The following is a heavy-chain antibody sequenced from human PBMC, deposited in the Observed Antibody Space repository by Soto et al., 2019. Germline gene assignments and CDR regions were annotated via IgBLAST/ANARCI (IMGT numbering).Heavy chain of an antibody. Sequence: QVHLQESGPGLVKPSETLSLTCIVSGGSISGYYWSWIRQPPGKGLEWIGYIYYSGGANYNPSLKSRVSISVDTSNNQFSLRLTSVTAADTAVYYCARPTKGGAFDLWGQGTTVTLSS. CDR2: IYYSGGA. CDR3: ARPTKGGAFDL. CDR1: GGSISGYY. J-gene: IGHJ3*01. V-gene: IGHV4-59*08.